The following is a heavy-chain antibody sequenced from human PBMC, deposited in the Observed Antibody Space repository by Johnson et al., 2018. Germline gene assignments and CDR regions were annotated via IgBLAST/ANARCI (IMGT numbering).Heavy chain of an antibody. V-gene: IGHV3-7*01. J-gene: IGHJ1*01. CDR1: GFTFSSYW. CDR2: IKQDGSEK. CDR3: ARPYGDYYFQH. D-gene: IGHD4-17*01. Sequence: VQLVESGGGLVQPGGSLRLSCAASGFTFSSYWMSWVRQAPGKGLEWVANIKQDGSEKYYVDSVKGRFTISRDNAKNSLYLQMNSLRSEDTAVYYCARPYGDYYFQHWGQGTLVTVSS.